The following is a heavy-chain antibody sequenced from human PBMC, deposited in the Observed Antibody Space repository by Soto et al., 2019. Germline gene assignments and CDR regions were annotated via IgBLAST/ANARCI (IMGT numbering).Heavy chain of an antibody. CDR1: GLSLSSSRVG. J-gene: IGHJ5*02. CDR2: IYWDDDK. CDR3: AHSLRFGVVPGGWFDP. V-gene: IGHV2-5*02. Sequence: SGPTLVKPTQTLTLTCTFSGLSLSSSRVGVGWIRQPPGKALEWLALIYWDDDKRYSPSLKSRLTITKDTSKNQVVLIMTNMDPVDTATYYCAHSLRFGVVPGGWFDPWGQGTLVTVSS. D-gene: IGHD3-3*01.